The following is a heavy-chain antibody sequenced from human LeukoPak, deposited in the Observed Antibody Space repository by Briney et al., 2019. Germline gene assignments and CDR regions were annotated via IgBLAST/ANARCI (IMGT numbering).Heavy chain of an antibody. J-gene: IGHJ3*01. CDR2: ISYIGST. D-gene: IGHD4-17*01. CDR1: TDSFSSHY. Sequence: SSETLSLTRAVSTDSFSSHYWTWIRQPPGKGLEWIGYISYIGSTNYNPSLKSRVTISIDTSKNQFSLKLSSVTAADTAVYYCARDLVTVTKGFDVWGQGTMVSVSS. V-gene: IGHV4-59*11. CDR3: ARDLVTVTKGFDV.